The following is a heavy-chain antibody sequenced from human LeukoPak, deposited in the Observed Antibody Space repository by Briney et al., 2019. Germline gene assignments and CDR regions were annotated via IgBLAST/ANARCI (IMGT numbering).Heavy chain of an antibody. Sequence: SETLSLTCAVYGGSFSGYYWSWIRQPPGKGLEWIGEINHSGSTNYNPSLKTRVTISVDTSKNQFSLKLSPVTAADTAVYYCASSQNYYDSSGYLDYWGQGTLVTVSS. D-gene: IGHD3-22*01. CDR1: GGSFSGYY. CDR3: ASSQNYYDSSGYLDY. V-gene: IGHV4-34*01. CDR2: INHSGST. J-gene: IGHJ4*02.